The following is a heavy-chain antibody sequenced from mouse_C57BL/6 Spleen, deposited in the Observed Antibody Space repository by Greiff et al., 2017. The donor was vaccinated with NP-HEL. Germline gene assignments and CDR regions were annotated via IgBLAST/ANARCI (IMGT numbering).Heavy chain of an antibody. CDR1: GFTFSSYA. V-gene: IGHV5-4*01. Sequence: EVHLVESGGGLVKPGGSLKLSCAASGFTFSSYAMSWVRQTPEKRLEWVATISDGGSYTYYPDNVKGRFTISRDNAKNNLYLQMGHLKSEDTAMYYCARGYYGSSYPYYFDYWGQGTTLTVSS. D-gene: IGHD1-1*01. CDR3: ARGYYGSSYPYYFDY. J-gene: IGHJ2*01. CDR2: ISDGGSYT.